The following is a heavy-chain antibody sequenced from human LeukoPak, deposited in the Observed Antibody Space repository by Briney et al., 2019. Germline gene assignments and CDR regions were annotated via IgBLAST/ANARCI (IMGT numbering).Heavy chain of an antibody. Sequence: GGSLRLSCVAFGFNFDQYAMFWVRQAPGKGLEWVTGITWNSGTIAYADSVKGRFTISRDNAKSSLYLQMNSLRTEDTALYYCVRSVGSDWGHFDFRGQGTLVSVSS. J-gene: IGHJ4*02. CDR1: GFNFDQYA. CDR3: VRSVGSDWGHFDF. CDR2: ITWNSGTI. D-gene: IGHD7-27*01. V-gene: IGHV3-9*01.